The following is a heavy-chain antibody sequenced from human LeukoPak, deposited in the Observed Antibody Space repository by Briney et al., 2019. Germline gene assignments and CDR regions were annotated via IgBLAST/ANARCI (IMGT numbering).Heavy chain of an antibody. V-gene: IGHV3-74*01. Sequence: GGSLRLSCAASGFSFSSHWVHWVRQAPGKGLVWVSRISDDGSYTSNVDSVKGRFTISRDNVNNMLYLHMDSLRAEDTAVYYCASFGISWRSSYWGQGTLVTVSS. D-gene: IGHD2-21*01. CDR2: ISDDGSYT. CDR3: ASFGISWRSSY. J-gene: IGHJ4*02. CDR1: GFSFSSHW.